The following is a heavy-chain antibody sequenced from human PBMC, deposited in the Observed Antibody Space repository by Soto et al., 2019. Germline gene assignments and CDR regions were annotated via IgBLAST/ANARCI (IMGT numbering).Heavy chain of an antibody. D-gene: IGHD3-10*01. CDR1: GDSISSGGYY. CDR2: IYYSGGT. J-gene: IGHJ6*02. CDR3: ARGGFYFGYGMDV. Sequence: SETLSLTCTVSGDSISSGGYYWGWIRQYPGKGLEWIAYIYYSGGTDYNPSLKSRVTISVDTSKSQFSLKLSSVTAADTAVYYCARGGFYFGYGMDVWGQGTTVTVSS. V-gene: IGHV4-31*03.